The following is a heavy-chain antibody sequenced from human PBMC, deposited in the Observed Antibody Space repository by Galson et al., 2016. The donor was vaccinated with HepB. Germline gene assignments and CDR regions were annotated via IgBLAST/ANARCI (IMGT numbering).Heavy chain of an antibody. D-gene: IGHD5-12*01. CDR3: ARPTSSGYGDAFDV. V-gene: IGHV4-59*01. CDR2: VYHSGHT. J-gene: IGHJ3*01. CDR1: GGSLNDYY. Sequence: SETLSLTCTASGGSLNDYYWSWLRQPPGKGLQWIGYVYHSGHTKYNPSLKSRVTMSVDPSKSQFTLKMTSVTAADTAVYYCARPTSSGYGDAFDVWGHGTVVTVSS.